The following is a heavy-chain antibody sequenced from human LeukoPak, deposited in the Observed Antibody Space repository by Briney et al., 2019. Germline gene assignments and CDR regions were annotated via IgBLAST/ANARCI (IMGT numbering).Heavy chain of an antibody. D-gene: IGHD1-26*01. J-gene: IGHJ6*02. Sequence: GRSLRLSCAASGFTFSSYGMHWVRQAPGKGLEWVAVIWYDGSNKYYAGSVKGRFTISRDNSKNTLYLQMNSLRAEDTAVYYCAREGSYYYYYGMDVWGQGTTVTVSS. CDR3: AREGSYYYYYGMDV. CDR2: IWYDGSNK. CDR1: GFTFSSYG. V-gene: IGHV3-33*01.